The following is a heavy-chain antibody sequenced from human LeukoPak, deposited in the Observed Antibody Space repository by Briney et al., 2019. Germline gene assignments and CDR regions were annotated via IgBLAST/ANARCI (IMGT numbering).Heavy chain of an antibody. V-gene: IGHV2-5*02. CDR3: ARDLNYDYVWGSYRLFDI. CDR2: IYWDDDK. D-gene: IGHD3-16*02. CDR1: GFSLSTSGVG. J-gene: IGHJ3*02. Sequence: SGPTLVNPTQTLTLTCTFSGFSLSTSGVGVGWIRQPPGKALEWLALIYWDDDKRYSPSLKSRLTITKDTSKNQVALTMTNMDPVDTATCYCARDLNYDYVWGSYRLFDIWGQGTMVTVSS.